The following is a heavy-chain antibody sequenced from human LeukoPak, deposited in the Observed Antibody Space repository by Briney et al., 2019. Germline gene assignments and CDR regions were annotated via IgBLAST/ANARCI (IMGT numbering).Heavy chain of an antibody. J-gene: IGHJ5*02. CDR3: ASAGSTTLSRWFDH. D-gene: IGHD1-1*01. CDR1: AFPFSSYS. Sequence: PGGSLRLSCAASAFPFSSYSMTWVRQAPGKGLEWLSYISYSSSTIFYAESVKGRFTISRDNATNSLYLQMNSLRDEVTAVYYCASAGSTTLSRWFDHWGQGSLVTVSS. V-gene: IGHV3-48*02. CDR2: ISYSSSTI.